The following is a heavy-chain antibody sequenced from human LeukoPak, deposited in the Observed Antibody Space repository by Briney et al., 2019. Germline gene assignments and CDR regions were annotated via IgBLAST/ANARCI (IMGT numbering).Heavy chain of an antibody. CDR1: GGSFSGHY. CDR2: IHSNVGT. D-gene: IGHD6-13*01. Sequence: SETLSLTCAVYGGSFSGHYWHWFRQPPGKGLEWIGAIHSNVGTDYNPSFKSRVTMSVDTSKNQFSLKLSSVTAADTAVYYCARDRPAAQLDYWFDPWGQGTLVTVSS. J-gene: IGHJ5*02. V-gene: IGHV4-34*10. CDR3: ARDRPAAQLDYWFDP.